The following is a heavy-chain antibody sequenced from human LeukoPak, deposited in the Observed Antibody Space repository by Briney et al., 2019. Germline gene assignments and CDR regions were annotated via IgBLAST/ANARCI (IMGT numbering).Heavy chain of an antibody. CDR3: ARDGYCSSTSCSYGMDV. Sequence: ASVKVSCKASGYTFTSYGISWVRQAPGQGLEWMGWISAYNGNTNYAQKLQGRVTMTTDTPTSTAYMELRSLRSDDTAVYYCARDGYCSSTSCSYGMDVWGQGTTVTVSS. D-gene: IGHD2-2*03. CDR2: ISAYNGNT. CDR1: GYTFTSYG. V-gene: IGHV1-18*01. J-gene: IGHJ6*02.